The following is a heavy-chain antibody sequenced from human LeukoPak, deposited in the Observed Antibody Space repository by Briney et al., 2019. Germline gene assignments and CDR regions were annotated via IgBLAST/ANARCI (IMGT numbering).Heavy chain of an antibody. V-gene: IGHV4-34*01. J-gene: IGHJ6*02. Sequence: SETLSLTCAVYGGSFSGHYWSWIRQPPGKGLEWIGEINHSGSTNYNPSLKSRVTISVDTSKNQFSLKLSSVTAADTAVYYCARGALNSSSWYGMDVWGQGTTVTVSS. CDR2: INHSGST. CDR1: GGSFSGHY. CDR3: ARGALNSSSWYGMDV. D-gene: IGHD6-13*01.